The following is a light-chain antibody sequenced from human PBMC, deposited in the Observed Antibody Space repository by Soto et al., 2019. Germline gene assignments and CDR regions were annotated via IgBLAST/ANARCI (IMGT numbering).Light chain of an antibody. J-gene: IGLJ2*01. V-gene: IGLV1-40*01. CDR3: QSYDSSLSGSGV. CDR2: GNN. Sequence: QSALTQPPSVSGAPGQRVTISCTGSSSNIGAGYDVHWYQQLPGTAPKLLIYGNNNRPSGVPDRFSGSKSGTSASLAITGLQAEDECDYYCQSYDSSLSGSGVFGGGTKLTVL. CDR1: SSNIGAGYD.